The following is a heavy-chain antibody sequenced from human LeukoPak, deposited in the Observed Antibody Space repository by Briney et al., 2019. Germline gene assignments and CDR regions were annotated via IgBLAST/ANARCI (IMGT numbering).Heavy chain of an antibody. V-gene: IGHV3-9*01. D-gene: IGHD3-10*01. Sequence: GRSLRLPCAASGFTFDDYAMHWVRQAPGKGLEWVSGISWNSGSIGYADSVKGRFTISRDNAKNSLYLQMNSLRAEDTALYYCAKSSMVRGAYFDYWGQGTLVTVSS. CDR2: ISWNSGSI. CDR3: AKSSMVRGAYFDY. CDR1: GFTFDDYA. J-gene: IGHJ4*02.